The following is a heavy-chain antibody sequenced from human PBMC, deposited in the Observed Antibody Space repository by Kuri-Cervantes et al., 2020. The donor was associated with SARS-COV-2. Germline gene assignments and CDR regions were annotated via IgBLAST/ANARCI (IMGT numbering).Heavy chain of an antibody. CDR1: GGSFSGYY. D-gene: IGHD6-19*01. CDR2: INHSGST. V-gene: IGHV4-34*01. CDR3: ARDPAVAGYFDY. J-gene: IGHJ4*02. Sequence: SETLSLTCAVYGGSFSGYYWSWIRQPPGKGLEWIGEINHSGSTNYNPSLKSRVTISVDTSKNQFSLKLSSVTATDMAVYYCARDPAVAGYFDYWGQGTLVTVSS.